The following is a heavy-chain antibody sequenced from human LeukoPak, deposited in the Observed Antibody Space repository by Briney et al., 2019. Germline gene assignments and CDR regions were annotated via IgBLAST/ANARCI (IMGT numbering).Heavy chain of an antibody. Sequence: GGSLRLSCAASGFLFNTYEMNWVRQAPGKGLEWVSYISSSGSTIYYADSVKGRFTISRDNAKNSLYLQMNSLRAEDTAVYYCAELGITMIGGVWGKGTTVTISS. CDR1: GFLFNTYE. CDR2: ISSSGSTI. CDR3: AELGITMIGGV. D-gene: IGHD3-10*02. V-gene: IGHV3-48*03. J-gene: IGHJ6*04.